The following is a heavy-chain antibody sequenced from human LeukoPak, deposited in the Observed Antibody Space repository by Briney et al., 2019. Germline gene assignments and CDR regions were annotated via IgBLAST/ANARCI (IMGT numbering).Heavy chain of an antibody. CDR2: ISGSGSRT. V-gene: IGHV3-23*01. CDR3: AKDADISMEPVVITSFDS. J-gene: IGHJ4*02. D-gene: IGHD3-22*01. CDR1: GFTFSSYG. Sequence: GGSLRLFCAASGFTFSSYGMHWVRQTPGQGLEWVSSISGSGSRTYHADSVKGRFTISRDNSKNMLYLQMNSLRAEDTALYYCAKDADISMEPVVITSFDSWGQGTLVTVSS.